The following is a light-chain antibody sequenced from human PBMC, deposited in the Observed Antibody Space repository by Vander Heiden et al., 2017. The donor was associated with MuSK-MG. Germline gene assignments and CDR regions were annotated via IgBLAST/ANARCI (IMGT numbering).Light chain of an antibody. V-gene: IGKV2-28*01. Sequence: LNRDGYSYLDWYVQQQGQSPQLLISLASKRASGVPDRFSGTGSGTDFTLRISRVEADDVGIYYCMQLLQNTITFGGGTKVDI. CDR3: MQLLQNTIT. J-gene: IGKJ4*01. CDR1: LNRDGYSY. CDR2: LAS.